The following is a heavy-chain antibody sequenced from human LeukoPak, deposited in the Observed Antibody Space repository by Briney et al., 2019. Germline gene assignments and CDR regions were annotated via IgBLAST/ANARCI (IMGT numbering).Heavy chain of an antibody. Sequence: PGGSLRLSCAASRFTFSSYGMHWVRQAPGKGLEWVAYIQYDGSNEQYADSVKGRFTISRDNSKNTLYLQMNSLRADDTAVYYCAKVSESNYDILTGYYTPYYFDYWGQGTLVTVSS. CDR3: AKVSESNYDILTGYYTPYYFDY. D-gene: IGHD3-9*01. V-gene: IGHV3-30*02. CDR2: IQYDGSNE. CDR1: RFTFSSYG. J-gene: IGHJ4*02.